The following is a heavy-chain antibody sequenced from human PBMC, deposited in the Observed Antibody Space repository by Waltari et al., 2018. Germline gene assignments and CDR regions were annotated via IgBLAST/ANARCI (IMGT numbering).Heavy chain of an antibody. D-gene: IGHD2-8*02. CDR2: INHSGNT. Sequence: QVQLQQWGAGLVQPSATRSRTCAVCGASFSGYCWGWGRAPPWKGLKWIGEINHSGNTNHNPSLRSRVTMLVDTSKSQFSLKLNSVTAADTAVYYCVRLEDCTGPGGNCYSGDSFAMDVWGQGTTVTVSS. J-gene: IGHJ6*02. CDR3: VRLEDCTGPGGNCYSGDSFAMDV. CDR1: GASFSGYC. V-gene: IGHV4-34*02.